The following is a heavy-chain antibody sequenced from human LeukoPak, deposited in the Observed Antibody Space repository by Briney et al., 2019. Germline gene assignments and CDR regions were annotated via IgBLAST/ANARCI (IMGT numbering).Heavy chain of an antibody. D-gene: IGHD6-13*01. Sequence: ASVKVSCKASGYTFTSYGISWVRQAPGQGLEWMGWINAGNGNTKYSQKFQGRVTITRDTSASTAYMELSSLRSEDTAVYYCAREGIAAAGHGFDYWGQGTLVTVSS. V-gene: IGHV1-3*01. CDR3: AREGIAAAGHGFDY. J-gene: IGHJ4*02. CDR1: GYTFTSYG. CDR2: INAGNGNT.